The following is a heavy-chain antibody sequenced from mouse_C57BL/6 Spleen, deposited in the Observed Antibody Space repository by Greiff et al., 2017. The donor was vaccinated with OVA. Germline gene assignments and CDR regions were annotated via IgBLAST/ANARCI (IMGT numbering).Heavy chain of an antibody. J-gene: IGHJ4*01. V-gene: IGHV5-17*01. D-gene: IGHD1-1*01. CDR3: ARLGYYCSSYDYYAMDY. CDR2: ISSGSSTI. CDR1: GFTFSDYG. Sequence: EVKLMESGGGLVKPGGSLKLSCAASGFTFSDYGMHWVRQAPEKGLEWVAYISSGSSTIDYADTVKGRFTISRDNAKNTLFLQMNSLRSEDTAMYYCARLGYYCSSYDYYAMDYWGQGTSVTVSS.